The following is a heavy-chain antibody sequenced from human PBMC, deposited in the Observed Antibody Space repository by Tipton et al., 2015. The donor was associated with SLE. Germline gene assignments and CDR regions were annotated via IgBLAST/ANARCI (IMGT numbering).Heavy chain of an antibody. CDR1: GGSISSSSYY. D-gene: IGHD3-16*01. V-gene: IGHV4-39*01. Sequence: TLSLTCTVSGGSISSSSYYWGWIRQPPGKGLEWIGSIYYTGDTYYNPSLKGRVTISGDTSKNQFSLKLTSVTAADTAVYYCARRGDAFDIWGQGTMVTVSS. J-gene: IGHJ3*02. CDR3: ARRGDAFDI. CDR2: IYYTGDT.